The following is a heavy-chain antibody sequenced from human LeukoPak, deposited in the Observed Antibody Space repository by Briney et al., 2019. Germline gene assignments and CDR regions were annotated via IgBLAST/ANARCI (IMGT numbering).Heavy chain of an antibody. Sequence: PSETLSLTCTVSGYSISSGYYWGWIRQPPGKGLEWIGSIYHGGSTYYNPSLKSRVTISVDTSKSQFSLKLSSVTAADTAIYYCARGGYYGSGNDFRFDPWGQGTLVTVSS. CDR3: ARGGYYGSGNDFRFDP. CDR1: GYSISSGYY. CDR2: IYHGGST. J-gene: IGHJ5*02. V-gene: IGHV4-38-2*02. D-gene: IGHD3-10*01.